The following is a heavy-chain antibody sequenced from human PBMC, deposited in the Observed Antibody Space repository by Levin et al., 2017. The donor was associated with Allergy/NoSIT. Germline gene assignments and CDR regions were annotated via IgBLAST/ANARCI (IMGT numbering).Heavy chain of an antibody. CDR1: GFTFSSYG. CDR2: ISYDGSNK. D-gene: IGHD4-17*01. J-gene: IGHJ4*02. CDR3: ANLANYGSPVDY. V-gene: IGHV3-30*18. Sequence: GESLKISCAASGFTFSSYGMHWVRQAPGKGLEWVAVISYDGSNKYYADSVKGRFTISRDNSKNTLYLQMNSLRAEDTAVYYCANLANYGSPVDYWGQGTLVTVSS.